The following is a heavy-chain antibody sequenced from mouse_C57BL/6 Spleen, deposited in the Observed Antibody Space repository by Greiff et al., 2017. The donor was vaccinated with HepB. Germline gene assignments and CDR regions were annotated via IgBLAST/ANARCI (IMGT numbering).Heavy chain of an antibody. V-gene: IGHV2-9-1*01. CDR1: GFSLTSYA. CDR2: IWTGGGT. D-gene: IGHD1-1*01. J-gene: IGHJ1*03. Sequence: QVQLKESGPGLVAPSQSLSITCTVSGFSLTSYAISWVRQPPGKGLEWLGVIWTGGGTNYNSALKSRLSISKDNSKSQVFLKMNSLQTDDTARDYCARENYYGSSPYWCFDVWGTGTTVTVSS. CDR3: ARENYYGSSPYWCFDV.